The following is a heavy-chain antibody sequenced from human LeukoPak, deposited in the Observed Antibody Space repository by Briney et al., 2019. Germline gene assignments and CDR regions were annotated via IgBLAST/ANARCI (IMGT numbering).Heavy chain of an antibody. Sequence: GGSLRLSRAASGFTFSSYAMSWVRQAPGKVLEWVSAISGSGGSTYYADSVKGRFTISRDNSKNTLYLQMNSLRAEDTAVYYCAKGYDFWSSYYLDYWGQGTLVTVSS. D-gene: IGHD3-3*01. CDR2: ISGSGGST. V-gene: IGHV3-23*01. CDR1: GFTFSSYA. CDR3: AKGYDFWSSYYLDY. J-gene: IGHJ4*02.